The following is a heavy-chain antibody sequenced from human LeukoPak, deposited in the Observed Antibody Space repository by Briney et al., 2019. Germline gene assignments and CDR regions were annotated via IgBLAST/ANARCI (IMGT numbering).Heavy chain of an antibody. Sequence: SETLSLTCTVSGGSISSYYWSWIRQPPGKGLEWIGYIYYSGSTDSNPSLKSRVTISLDTSKNQFSLKLNSVTAADTAMYYCARETVDYYYYYMDVWGEGTMVTVSS. V-gene: IGHV4-59*12. CDR1: GGSISSYY. J-gene: IGHJ6*03. CDR3: ARETVDYYYYYMDV. CDR2: IYYSGST. D-gene: IGHD4-11*01.